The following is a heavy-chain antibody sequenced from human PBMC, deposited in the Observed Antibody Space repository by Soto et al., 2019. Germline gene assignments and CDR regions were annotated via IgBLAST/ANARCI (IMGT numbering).Heavy chain of an antibody. CDR2: ISSSGRTI. D-gene: IGHD2-8*01. Sequence: PGGSLRLSCAASGFTFSDYYMSWIRQAPGKGLEWISYISSSGRTIYYADSVRGRFTISRDNAKNSLYLQMDSLRAEDTAVYYCARAFWNGYADYYYYMDVWGTEITVTVS. V-gene: IGHV3-11*01. CDR1: GFTFSDYY. CDR3: ARAFWNGYADYYYYMDV. J-gene: IGHJ6*03.